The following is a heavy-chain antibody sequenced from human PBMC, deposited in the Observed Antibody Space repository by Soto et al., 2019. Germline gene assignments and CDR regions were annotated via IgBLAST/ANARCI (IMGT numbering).Heavy chain of an antibody. Sequence: EVQLVESGGDLVQPGGSLRLSCAASGFTFSSNWMHWVRQGPGKGLVWVSRMNPDGSTRGYADSVKGRFTISRDNARNTVFLQMSSLRAEDTAVYYCARGGEVGAGQDYRDDSWGQGTLVTVSS. CDR1: GFTFSSNW. J-gene: IGHJ4*02. CDR3: ARGGEVGAGQDYRDDS. D-gene: IGHD2-21*01. V-gene: IGHV3-74*01. CDR2: MNPDGSTR.